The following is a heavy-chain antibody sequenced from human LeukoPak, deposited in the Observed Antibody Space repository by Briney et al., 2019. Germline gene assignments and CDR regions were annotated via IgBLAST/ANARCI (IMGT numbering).Heavy chain of an antibody. CDR3: ARADYSSSWFLDY. CDR2: IYYSGST. CDR1: GGSISSGGYY. V-gene: IGHV4-31*03. D-gene: IGHD6-13*01. J-gene: IGHJ4*02. Sequence: PSETLSLTCTASGGSISSGGYYWSWIRQHPGKGLEWIAYIYYSGSTYYNPSLKSRVTISVDTSKNQFSLKLSSVTAADTAVYYCARADYSSSWFLDYWGQGTLVTVSS.